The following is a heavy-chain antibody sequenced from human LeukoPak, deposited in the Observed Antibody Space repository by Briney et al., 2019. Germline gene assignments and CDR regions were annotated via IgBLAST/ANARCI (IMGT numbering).Heavy chain of an antibody. CDR3: ARVEQLTEDAYYYMDV. Sequence: SVKVSCKASGGTFSSYAISWVRQAPGQGLEWMGGIIPIFGTANYAQKFQGRVTITADESTSTAYMELSSLRSEHTAVYYCARVEQLTEDAYYYMDVWGKGTTVTVSS. CDR1: GGTFSSYA. D-gene: IGHD6-6*01. J-gene: IGHJ6*03. CDR2: IIPIFGTA. V-gene: IGHV1-69*13.